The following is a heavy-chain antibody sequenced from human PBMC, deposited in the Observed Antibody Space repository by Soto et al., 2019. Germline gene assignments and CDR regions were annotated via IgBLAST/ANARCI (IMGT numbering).Heavy chain of an antibody. J-gene: IGHJ6*02. Sequence: QVQLVESGGGVVQPGRSLRLSCAASGFTFSSYAMHWVRQAPGKGLEWVAVISYDGSNKYYEDSVKGRFTISRDNSKNTLYLQMNSLRAEDTAVYYCARDLGENSSSWFYYYYGMDVWGQGTTVTVSS. CDR2: ISYDGSNK. V-gene: IGHV3-30-3*01. CDR3: ARDLGENSSSWFYYYYGMDV. CDR1: GFTFSSYA. D-gene: IGHD6-13*01.